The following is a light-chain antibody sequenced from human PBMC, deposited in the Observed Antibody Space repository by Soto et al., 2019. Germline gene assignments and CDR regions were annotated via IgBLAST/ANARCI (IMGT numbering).Light chain of an antibody. V-gene: IGKV4-1*01. J-gene: IGKJ1*01. Sequence: DIVMTQSPDSLAVSLGERATINCKSSQSILHSPNNKDALTWYQQKPGQPPKLLINWASTRESGVPDRFSGAGSGTDFTLTISSLQAEDVAVYYCPQFYTTPTLGQGTKVDIK. CDR3: PQFYTTPT. CDR1: QSILHSPNNKDA. CDR2: WAS.